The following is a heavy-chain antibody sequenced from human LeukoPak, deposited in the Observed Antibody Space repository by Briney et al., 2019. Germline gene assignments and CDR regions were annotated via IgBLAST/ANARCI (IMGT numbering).Heavy chain of an antibody. D-gene: IGHD3-22*01. CDR1: GYTFTSYG. V-gene: IGHV1-18*01. Sequence: GALVKVSCKASGYTFTSYGISWVRQAPGQGLKWMGWISAYNGNTNYAQKLQGRVTMTTDTSTSTAYMELRSLRSDDTAVYYCARAAIRITMIVVDDYWGQGTLVTVSS. CDR3: ARAAIRITMIVVDDY. J-gene: IGHJ4*02. CDR2: ISAYNGNT.